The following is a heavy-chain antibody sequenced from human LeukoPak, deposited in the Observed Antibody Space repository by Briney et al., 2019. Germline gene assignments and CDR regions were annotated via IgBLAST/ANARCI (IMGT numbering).Heavy chain of an antibody. D-gene: IGHD3-10*01. CDR1: GFTFSDYY. J-gene: IGHJ5*01. CDR3: ARHDHYPQFKRGVDP. V-gene: IGHV3-11*01. CDR2: ISSSGSTI. Sequence: GGSLRLSCAASGFTFSDYYMSWIRQAPGKGLEWVSYISSSGSTIYYADSVKGRFTISRDNAKNSLYLQMNSLRAEDTAVYYCARHDHYPQFKRGVDPWGQGTLVTGSS.